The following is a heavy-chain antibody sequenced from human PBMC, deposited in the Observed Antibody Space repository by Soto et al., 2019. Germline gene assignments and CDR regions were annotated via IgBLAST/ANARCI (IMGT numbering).Heavy chain of an antibody. J-gene: IGHJ5*02. Sequence: ASVKVSCKASGYTFTSYDINWVRQATGQGLEWMGWMNPNSGNTGYAQKFQGRVTMTRNTSISTAYMELSSLRSEDTAVYYCARGLAVAGTWHWFDPWGQGTLVTVSS. D-gene: IGHD6-19*01. CDR2: MNPNSGNT. CDR3: ARGLAVAGTWHWFDP. V-gene: IGHV1-8*01. CDR1: GYTFTSYD.